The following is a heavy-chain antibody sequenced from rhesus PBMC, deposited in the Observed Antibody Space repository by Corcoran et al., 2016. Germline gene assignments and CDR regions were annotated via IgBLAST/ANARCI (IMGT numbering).Heavy chain of an antibody. Sequence: VQLVESGGGLVQPGGSLRLSCAASGFPFSNYWISWIRQSPGEGMEWIGYISYSGTTSYNPSLKSRVTISRDTSKNQFSLKLSSVTAADTAVYYCARDPYYGSSYYWGQGVLVTVSS. CDR1: GFPFSNYW. CDR2: ISYSGTT. V-gene: IGHV4-122*02. J-gene: IGHJ4*01. CDR3: ARDPYYGSSYY. D-gene: IGHD3-40*01.